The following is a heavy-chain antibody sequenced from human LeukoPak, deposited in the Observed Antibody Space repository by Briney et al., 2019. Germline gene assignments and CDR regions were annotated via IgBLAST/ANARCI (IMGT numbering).Heavy chain of an antibody. V-gene: IGHV3-30*18. D-gene: IGHD5-12*01. CDR1: DFTFQNHD. CDR2: TRDDRRNK. Sequence: ARRSLRLSCAAHDFTFQNHDMHWVRQAPGKGLEWVTNTRDDRRNKYYADYVKGRFTISTANCKNTLKLQSISFEDEDTYLFCCEKPRDIYSWAFDVWGQGTMVTVSS. J-gene: IGHJ3*01. CDR3: EKPRDIYSWAFDV.